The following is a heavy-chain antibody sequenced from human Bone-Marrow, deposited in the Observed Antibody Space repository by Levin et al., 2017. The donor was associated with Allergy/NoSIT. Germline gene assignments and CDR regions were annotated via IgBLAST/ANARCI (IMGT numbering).Heavy chain of an antibody. CDR2: ISYSGTT. CDR1: GGSINSRTSY. CDR3: ATYFNAFDV. V-gene: IGHV4-39*01. J-gene: IGHJ3*01. Sequence: SETLSLTCTVSGGSINSRTSYWSWIRQPPGKGLEWIGTISYSGTTYYNPSLESRVTISVDTSTNQFSLRLRSVTAADTALHYCATYFNAFDVWGQGTMVTVSS. D-gene: IGHD3-10*01.